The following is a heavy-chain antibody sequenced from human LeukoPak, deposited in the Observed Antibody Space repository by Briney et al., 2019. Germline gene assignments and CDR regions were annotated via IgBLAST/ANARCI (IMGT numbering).Heavy chain of an antibody. CDR1: GYTFTGYY. CDR3: LRLVVPAARGFYYGMDV. CDR2: INPNSGGT. V-gene: IGHV1-2*06. J-gene: IGHJ6*02. D-gene: IGHD2-2*01. Sequence: ASVKVSCKASGYTFTGYYMHWVRQAPGQGLEWMGRINPNSGGTNYAQKFQGRATMTRDTSISTAYMELSRLRSDDTAVYYCLRLVVPAARGFYYGMDVWGQGTTVTVSS.